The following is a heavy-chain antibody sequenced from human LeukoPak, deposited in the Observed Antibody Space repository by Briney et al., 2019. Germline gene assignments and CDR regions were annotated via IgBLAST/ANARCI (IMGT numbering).Heavy chain of an antibody. CDR3: ARGAYFWSGYLGRGNWFDP. Sequence: ASVKVSCKASGYTFTSYDINWVRQATGQGLEWMGWMNPNSGNTGYAQKFQGRVTMTRNTSISTAYMELSSLRSEDTAVYYCARGAYFWSGYLGRGNWFDPWGQGTLVTVSS. D-gene: IGHD3-3*01. CDR2: MNPNSGNT. J-gene: IGHJ5*02. CDR1: GYTFTSYD. V-gene: IGHV1-8*01.